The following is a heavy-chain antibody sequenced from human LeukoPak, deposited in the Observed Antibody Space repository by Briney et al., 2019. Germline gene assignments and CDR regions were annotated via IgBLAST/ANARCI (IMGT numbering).Heavy chain of an antibody. D-gene: IGHD6-6*01. J-gene: IGHJ6*02. CDR1: GYTFTSYY. V-gene: IGHV1-46*01. Sequence: ASVKVSCKASGYTFTSYYMHWVRQAPGRGLEWMGIINPSGGSTSYAQKFQGRVTMTRDTSTSTVYMELSSLRSEDTAVYYCARERSIAALNYGMDVWGQGTTVTVSS. CDR2: INPSGGST. CDR3: ARERSIAALNYGMDV.